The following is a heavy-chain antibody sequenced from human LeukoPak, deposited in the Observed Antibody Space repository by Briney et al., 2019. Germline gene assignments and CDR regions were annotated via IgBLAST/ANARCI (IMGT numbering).Heavy chain of an antibody. V-gene: IGHV4-39*01. CDR1: GVSISSSNSY. CDR2: SGNT. CDR3: ARQTGSGLFILP. D-gene: IGHD3/OR15-3a*01. J-gene: IGHJ4*02. Sequence: SETLSLTCTVSGVSISSSNSYWGWIRQPPGKGLEWIGSSGNTYYNASLKSQVSISIDTSKNQFSLRLTSVTAADTAVYYCARQTGSGLFILPGGQGTLVTVSS.